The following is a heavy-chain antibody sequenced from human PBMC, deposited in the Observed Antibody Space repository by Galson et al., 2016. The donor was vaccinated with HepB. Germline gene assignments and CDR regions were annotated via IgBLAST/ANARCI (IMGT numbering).Heavy chain of an antibody. J-gene: IGHJ5*01. D-gene: IGHD6-13*01. CDR3: ARSRASISATGNWFGP. CDR2: IYWDDNK. Sequence: ALVKPTQTLTLTCSFSGFSLSTNGLGVGWIRQPPVKALEWLALIYWDDNKRYSPSLKDRLAITKDTSKNQVVLTMSNMDPVDTGTYYCARSRASISATGNWFGPWGQGSLVTVSS. CDR1: GFSLSTNGLG. V-gene: IGHV2-5*02.